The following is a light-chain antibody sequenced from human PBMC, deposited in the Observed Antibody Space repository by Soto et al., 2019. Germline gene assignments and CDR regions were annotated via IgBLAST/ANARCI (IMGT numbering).Light chain of an antibody. J-gene: IGKJ1*01. V-gene: IGKV1-5*03. CDR1: QTISSW. CDR3: QQYGTSLWT. CDR2: KAS. Sequence: DTQMTQSPSTLSGSVGDRVTITCRASQTISSWLAWYQQKPGKAPKLLIYKASTLKSGVPSRFSGSGSGTDFTLTISRLEPEDFAVYYCQQYGTSLWTFGQGTKVDIK.